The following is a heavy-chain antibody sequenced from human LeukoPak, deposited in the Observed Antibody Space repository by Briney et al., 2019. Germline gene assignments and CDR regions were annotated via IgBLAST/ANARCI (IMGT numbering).Heavy chain of an antibody. J-gene: IGHJ4*02. CDR1: GYTFTGYF. V-gene: IGHV1-2*02. Sequence: ASVKVSCKASGYTFTGYFIHWVRQAPGQGLEWMGWINPNSGGTNYAQKFQGRVTMTRDTSISTAYMELSRLRSDDTAVYYCARDERYDSSGYPFDYWGQGTLVTVSS. CDR3: ARDERYDSSGYPFDY. D-gene: IGHD3-22*01. CDR2: INPNSGGT.